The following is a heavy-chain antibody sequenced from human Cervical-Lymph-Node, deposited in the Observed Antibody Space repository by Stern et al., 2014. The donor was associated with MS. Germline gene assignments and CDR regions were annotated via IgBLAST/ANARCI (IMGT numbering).Heavy chain of an antibody. CDR1: GFTFKDYA. J-gene: IGHJ4*02. D-gene: IGHD4-11*01. Sequence: EVQLVESGGGMLHPGGSLRLSCAASGFTFKDYAMHWLRQTPGKGLEWVPGIFWDGGSIGYEDSVRGRFIISRDNAKNSLFLQMDSLRPEDTALYYCAKDSGSVTAALAYWGQGTLVTVSS. CDR2: IFWDGGSI. V-gene: IGHV3-9*01. CDR3: AKDSGSVTAALAY.